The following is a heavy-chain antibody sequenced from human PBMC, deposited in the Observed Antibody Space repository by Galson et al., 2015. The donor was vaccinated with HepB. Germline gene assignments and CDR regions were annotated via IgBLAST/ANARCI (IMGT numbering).Heavy chain of an antibody. D-gene: IGHD5-24*01. Sequence: SLRLSCAASGFTFSSYSMNWVRQAPGKGLEWVSSISSSSSYIYYADSVKGRFTISRDNAKNSLYLQMNSLRAEDTAVYYCARAFPEMARWSYYGMDVWGQGTTVTVSS. V-gene: IGHV3-21*01. CDR1: GFTFSSYS. CDR2: ISSSSSYI. CDR3: ARAFPEMARWSYYGMDV. J-gene: IGHJ6*02.